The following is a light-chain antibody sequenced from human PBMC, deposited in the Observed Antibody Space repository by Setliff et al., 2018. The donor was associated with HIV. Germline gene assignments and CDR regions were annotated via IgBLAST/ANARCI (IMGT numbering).Light chain of an antibody. V-gene: IGLV2-11*01. J-gene: IGLJ1*01. CDR2: DVS. Sequence: ALAQPRSVSGSPGQSVTLSCTGSSSDVGAYNYVSWYQQYPGKAPKLIIYDVSKRPSGVPDRFSGSKSGDTASLTISGLQSENEADYYCCSYAGTYTYIFGSGTKVTVL. CDR3: CSYAGTYTYI. CDR1: SSDVGAYNY.